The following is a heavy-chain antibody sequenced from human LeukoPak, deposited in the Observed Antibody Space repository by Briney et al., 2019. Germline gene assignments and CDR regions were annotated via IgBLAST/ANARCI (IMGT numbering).Heavy chain of an antibody. D-gene: IGHD3-10*01. CDR2: IYSSGST. CDR1: GGSINNYY. Sequence: SETLSLTCTVSGGSINNYYWSWIRQPAGKGLEWIGRIYSSGSTNYNSSLKSRVTMSVDTSKNQFSLQLSSVTAADTAVYYCARGVHGSGSYGQFDYWGQGTLVTVSS. J-gene: IGHJ4*02. CDR3: ARGVHGSGSYGQFDY. V-gene: IGHV4-4*07.